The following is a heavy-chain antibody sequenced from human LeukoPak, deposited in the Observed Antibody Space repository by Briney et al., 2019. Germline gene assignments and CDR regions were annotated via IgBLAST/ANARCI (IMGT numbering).Heavy chain of an antibody. V-gene: IGHV3-33*05. Sequence: GGSLRLSCAASGFTFSSYGMHWVRQAPGKGLEWVAVISYDGSNKYYADSVKGRITISRDNFKNTLYLQMNSLRAEDTGVYYCARADDFGDLGYWGQGTLLTVSS. D-gene: IGHD1-1*01. J-gene: IGHJ4*02. CDR1: GFTFSSYG. CDR3: ARADDFGDLGY. CDR2: ISYDGSNK.